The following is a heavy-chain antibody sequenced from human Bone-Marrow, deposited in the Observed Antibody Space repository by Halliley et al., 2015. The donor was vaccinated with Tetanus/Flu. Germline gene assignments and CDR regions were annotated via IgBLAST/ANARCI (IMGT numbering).Heavy chain of an antibody. V-gene: IGHV4-31*02. CDR3: ARNSSIGMDV. Sequence: GRGLEWIGNIYNLGTAYYNPSLKSRVTISVDPSKNPFSLKVSSVTAADTAVYYCARNSSIGMDVWGQGTTVTVSS. CDR2: IYNLGTA. J-gene: IGHJ6*02.